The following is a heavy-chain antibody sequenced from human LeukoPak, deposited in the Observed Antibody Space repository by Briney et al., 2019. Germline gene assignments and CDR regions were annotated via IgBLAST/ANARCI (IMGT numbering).Heavy chain of an antibody. CDR1: GHTFAGYY. Sequence: ASVKVSCKASGHTFAGYYMHWVRQAPGQGLEWMGWIDPNSGGTNYAQNFQVRVTMTRDTSISTAYMELSRLRFDDTAVYYCARDLLNYYYYGMDVWGQGTTVTVSS. V-gene: IGHV1-2*02. CDR2: IDPNSGGT. CDR3: ARDLLNYYYYGMDV. J-gene: IGHJ6*02. D-gene: IGHD2-21*01.